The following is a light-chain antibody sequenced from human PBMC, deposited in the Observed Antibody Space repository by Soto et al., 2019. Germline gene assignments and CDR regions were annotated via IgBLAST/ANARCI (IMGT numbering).Light chain of an antibody. J-gene: IGKJ1*01. CDR2: GAS. CDR3: QQYGSSPKT. CDR1: QSVSSYY. V-gene: IGKV3-20*01. Sequence: EIVLTQSPGTLSLSPGERATLSCRASQSVSSYYLAWYQQKPGQAPRLLIYGASSRATGIPDRFSGSGSGTDFTLTISRLEPEDFAVYYCQQYGSSPKTFGQGTKGDIK.